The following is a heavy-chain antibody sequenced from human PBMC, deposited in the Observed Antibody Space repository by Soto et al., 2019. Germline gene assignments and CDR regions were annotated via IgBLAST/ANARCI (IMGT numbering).Heavy chain of an antibody. D-gene: IGHD5-18*01. Sequence: SGKVSCKASGGTFSKYAITWVRQAPGQGLEWLGRIIPIFGSANFAQKFQDRVTLTADESTTTVYMELSSLRSDDTAVYYCVKDGGKXGYFGNWFDPWGQGTLVTVSS. V-gene: IGHV1-69*13. CDR3: VKDGGKXGYFGNWFDP. CDR1: GGTFSKYA. J-gene: IGHJ5*02. CDR2: IIPIFGSA.